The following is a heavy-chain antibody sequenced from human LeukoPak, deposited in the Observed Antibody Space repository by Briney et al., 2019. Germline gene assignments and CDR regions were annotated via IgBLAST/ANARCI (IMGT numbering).Heavy chain of an antibody. Sequence: GGSLRLSCAASGFTFSSYSMNWVRQAPGKGLEWVSSISSSSSYIYYADSVKGRFTISRDNAKNSLYLQMNSLRAEDTAVYYCARTIGDILTGYYYGMDVWGQGTTVTVS. V-gene: IGHV3-21*01. CDR3: ARTIGDILTGYYYGMDV. CDR2: ISSSSSYI. J-gene: IGHJ6*02. CDR1: GFTFSSYS. D-gene: IGHD3-9*01.